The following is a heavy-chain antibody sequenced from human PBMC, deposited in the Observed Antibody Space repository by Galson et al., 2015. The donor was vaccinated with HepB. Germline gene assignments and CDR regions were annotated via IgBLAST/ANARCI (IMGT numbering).Heavy chain of an antibody. V-gene: IGHV1-69*10. CDR2: IIPILGIA. CDR3: ASYGSGKLNYYYYYYMDV. CDR1: GGTFSSYA. D-gene: IGHD3-10*01. J-gene: IGHJ6*03. Sequence: SVKVSCKASGGTFSSYAISWVRQAPGQGLEWMGGIIPILGIANYAQKFQGRVTITADKSTSTAYMELSSLRSEDTAVYYCASYGSGKLNYYYYYYMDVWGKGTTVTVSS.